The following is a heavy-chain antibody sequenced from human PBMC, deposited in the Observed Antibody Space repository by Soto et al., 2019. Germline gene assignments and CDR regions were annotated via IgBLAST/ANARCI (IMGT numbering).Heavy chain of an antibody. CDR1: GYTFTSYG. J-gene: IGHJ6*03. D-gene: IGHD1-1*01. Sequence: ASVKVSCKASGYTFTSYGISWVRQAPGQGLEWMGWISAYNGNTNYAQKLQGRVTMTTDTSTSTAYMELRSLRSDDTAVYYCAREASNWNIYYYYMDVWGKGTTVTVSS. CDR2: ISAYNGNT. CDR3: AREASNWNIYYYYMDV. V-gene: IGHV1-18*01.